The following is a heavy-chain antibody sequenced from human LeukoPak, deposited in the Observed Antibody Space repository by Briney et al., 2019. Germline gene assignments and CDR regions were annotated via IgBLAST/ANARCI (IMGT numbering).Heavy chain of an antibody. J-gene: IGHJ6*02. D-gene: IGHD2-15*01. CDR2: IYTSGST. CDR1: GGSISSGSYY. CDR3: ARDPAYCSGGSCHYPYYGMDV. V-gene: IGHV4-61*02. Sequence: PSETLSLTCTVSGGSISSGSYYWSWIRQPAGKGLEWIGRIYTSGSTNYNPSLKSRVTISVDTSKNQFSLKLSSVTAADTAVYYCARDPAYCSGGSCHYPYYGMDVWGQGTTVTVSS.